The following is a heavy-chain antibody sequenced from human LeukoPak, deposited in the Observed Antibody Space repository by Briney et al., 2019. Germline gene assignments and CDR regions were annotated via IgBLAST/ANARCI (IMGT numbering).Heavy chain of an antibody. D-gene: IGHD3-9*01. CDR2: IHRDGSS. J-gene: IGHJ4*02. Sequence: GRSLRPSCVASGLSVSTNYMSCVRQAPGKGLEWVSVIHRDGSSYYAESVKGRFTISRDNSKNTLYIQMNSLRAEDTAVYYCARSFYDILIGYYQYFVDWGQGTLVTVSS. V-gene: IGHV3-66*01. CDR1: GLSVSTNY. CDR3: ARSFYDILIGYYQYFVD.